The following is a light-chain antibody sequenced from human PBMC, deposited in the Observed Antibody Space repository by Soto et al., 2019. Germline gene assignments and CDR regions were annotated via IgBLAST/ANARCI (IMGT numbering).Light chain of an antibody. J-gene: IGKJ4*01. CDR3: QQYESYPMT. Sequence: DSQMTQYPSTLSASIGDRVTITCRAGQSISSWLAWYQQKPGKAPKLLISKASTLQSGVPPRFSGSGSGTAFALTISSLQPDDFATYYCQQYESYPMTFGGGTKVEIK. CDR1: QSISSW. V-gene: IGKV1-5*03. CDR2: KAS.